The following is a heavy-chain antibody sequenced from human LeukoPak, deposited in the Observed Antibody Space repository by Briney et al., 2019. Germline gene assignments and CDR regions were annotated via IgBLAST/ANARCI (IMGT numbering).Heavy chain of an antibody. CDR2: INPGDSET. J-gene: IGHJ4*02. CDR1: GYSFTSYW. D-gene: IGHD6-19*01. Sequence: GESLKISCKGSGYSFTSYWIGWVRQMPGKGLEWMGIINPGDSETKYSPSFQGQVTISADKSISTAYLQWSSLQASDTAIYYCARHEWGSGWYRSTFDYWGQGTLVTVFS. V-gene: IGHV5-51*01. CDR3: ARHEWGSGWYRSTFDY.